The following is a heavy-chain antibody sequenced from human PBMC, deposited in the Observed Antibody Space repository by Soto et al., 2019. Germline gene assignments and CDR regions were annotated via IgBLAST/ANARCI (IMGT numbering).Heavy chain of an antibody. CDR1: GGTFSSYT. V-gene: IGHV1-69*02. D-gene: IGHD4-17*01. CDR2: IIPILGIA. Sequence: QVQLVQSGAEVKKPGSSVKVSCKASGGTFSSYTISWVRQAPGQGLEWMGRIIPILGIANYAQKFQGRVTITADKSTSTAYMELSSLRSEDTAVYYCASYGDYSVARNKDGQKVNAFDIWGQGTMVTVSS. J-gene: IGHJ3*02. CDR3: ASYGDYSVARNKDGQKVNAFDI.